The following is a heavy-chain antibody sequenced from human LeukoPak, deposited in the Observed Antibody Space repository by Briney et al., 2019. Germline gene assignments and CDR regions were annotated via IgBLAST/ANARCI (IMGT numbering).Heavy chain of an antibody. Sequence: PRGSLRLSCGASVFTSSIYAMTWVRPAPGKGVGWGSAISAPGGSPYYADSVKGRFTISRDNSKNTRYLQMNSRRAEDTAVYYCAKGKVSAFLNWFDPWGQGTLVTVSS. J-gene: IGHJ5*02. CDR1: VFTSSIYA. CDR3: AKGKVSAFLNWFDP. D-gene: IGHD3-3*01. CDR2: ISAPGGSP. V-gene: IGHV3-23*01.